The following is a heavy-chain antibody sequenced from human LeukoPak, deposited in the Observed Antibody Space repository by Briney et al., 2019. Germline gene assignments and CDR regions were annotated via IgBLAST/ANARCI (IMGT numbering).Heavy chain of an antibody. Sequence: GGSPRLSCAASGFPFRGSAMHWVAQASGKGREGFGRIRSKANSYATAYAASVKGRFTISRDDSKNTAYLQMNSLRAEDTAVYYCARDRGAIAARPDYWGQGTLVTVSS. V-gene: IGHV3-73*01. J-gene: IGHJ4*02. CDR2: IRSKANSYAT. CDR1: GFPFRGSA. D-gene: IGHD6-6*01. CDR3: ARDRGAIAARPDY.